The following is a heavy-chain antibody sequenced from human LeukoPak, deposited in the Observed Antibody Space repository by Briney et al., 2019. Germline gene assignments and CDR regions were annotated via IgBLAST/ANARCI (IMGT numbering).Heavy chain of an antibody. Sequence: GGSLRLSCAASGFTFSSYSMNWVRQAPGKGLEWVSSISSSSSYIYYADSVKGRFTISRDNAKNSLYLQMNSLRAEDTAVYYCARDKGSGSYYYYYYGMDVWGQGTTVTVSS. CDR3: ARDKGSGSYYYYYYGMDV. D-gene: IGHD3-10*01. CDR1: GFTFSSYS. CDR2: ISSSSSYI. J-gene: IGHJ6*02. V-gene: IGHV3-21*01.